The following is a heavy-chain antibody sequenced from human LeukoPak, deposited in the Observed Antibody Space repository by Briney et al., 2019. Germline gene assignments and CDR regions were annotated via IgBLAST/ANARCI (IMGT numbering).Heavy chain of an antibody. D-gene: IGHD1-1*01. CDR2: FDPEDGET. V-gene: IGHV1-24*01. J-gene: IGHJ4*02. Sequence: VASVKVSCKASGYTFTGYYTHWVRQAPGKGLEWMGGFDPEDGETIYAQKFQGRVTMTEDTSTDTAYMELSSLRSEDTAVYYCATGNWNFNYWGQGTLVTVSS. CDR3: ATGNWNFNY. CDR1: GYTFTGYY.